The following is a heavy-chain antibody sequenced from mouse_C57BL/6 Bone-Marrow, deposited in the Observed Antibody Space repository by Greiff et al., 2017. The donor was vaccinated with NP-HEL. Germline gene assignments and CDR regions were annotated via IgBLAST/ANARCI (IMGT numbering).Heavy chain of an antibody. J-gene: IGHJ3*01. Sequence: EVKLVESGGGLVKPGGSLKLSCAASGFTFSDYGMHWVRQAPEKGLEWVAYISSGSSTIYYADTVKGRFTFSGDNANNTMFLQLTSRRSEDKAMYYCARQLRQQGGFAYWGQGTLVTVSA. D-gene: IGHD3-2*02. CDR3: ARQLRQQGGFAY. CDR2: ISSGSSTI. CDR1: GFTFSDYG. V-gene: IGHV5-17*01.